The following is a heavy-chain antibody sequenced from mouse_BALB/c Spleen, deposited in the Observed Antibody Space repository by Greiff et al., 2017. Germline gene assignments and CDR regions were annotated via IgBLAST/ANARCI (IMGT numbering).Heavy chain of an antibody. CDR2: ISSGGST. CDR3: ARGQTHYYDY. CDR1: GFTFSSYA. Sequence: EVNVVESGGGLVKPGGSLKLSCAASGFTFSSYAMSWVRQTPEKRLEWVASISSGGSTYYPDSVKGRFTISRDNARNILYLQMSSLRSEDTAMYYCARGQTHYYDYWGQGTTLTVSS. V-gene: IGHV5-6-5*01. J-gene: IGHJ2*01.